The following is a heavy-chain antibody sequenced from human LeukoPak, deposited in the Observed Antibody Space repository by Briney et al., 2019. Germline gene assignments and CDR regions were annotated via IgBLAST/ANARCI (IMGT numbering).Heavy chain of an antibody. CDR3: ARGIEVGSGYMDV. CDR1: GFTFSNYW. Sequence: PGGSLRLSCAASGFTFSNYWMHWVRQAPGQGLLLVSRINGDGSDITYVDSVKGRFTISRDNAKNTLYLQMNSLRAEDTAVYYCARGIEVGSGYMDVWGKGTTVTISS. V-gene: IGHV3-74*01. D-gene: IGHD3-22*01. J-gene: IGHJ6*03. CDR2: INGDGSDI.